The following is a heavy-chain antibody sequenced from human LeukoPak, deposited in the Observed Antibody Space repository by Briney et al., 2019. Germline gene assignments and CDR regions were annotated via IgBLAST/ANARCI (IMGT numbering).Heavy chain of an antibody. CDR1: GYSISSGYY. D-gene: IGHD3-22*01. V-gene: IGHV4-38-2*02. CDR2: IYHSGRT. CDR3: TRYDSDTAMLDY. Sequence: SETLSLTCTVSGYSISSGYYWGWIRQPPGKGLEWIGIIYHSGRTDYNPSLKSRVTISVDTSKNQFSLKLSSVTAADTAVYYCTRYDSDTAMLDYWGQGTLVTVSS. J-gene: IGHJ4*02.